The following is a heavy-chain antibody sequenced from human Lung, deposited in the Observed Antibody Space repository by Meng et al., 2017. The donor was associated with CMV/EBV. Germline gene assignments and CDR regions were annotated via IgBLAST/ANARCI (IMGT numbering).Heavy chain of an antibody. CDR3: ARHRYCFDT. V-gene: IGHV3-21*04. J-gene: IGHJ4*02. Sequence: GESXKISCAASGFTFNSYSMNWVRQAPGKGLEWISSITTDSRYIYYAASVKGRFTISRDNTKDSLYLQMDGLGADDTAVYFCARHRYCFDTWGQGAPVTVSS. CDR2: ITTDSRYI. D-gene: IGHD2-15*01. CDR1: GFTFNSYS.